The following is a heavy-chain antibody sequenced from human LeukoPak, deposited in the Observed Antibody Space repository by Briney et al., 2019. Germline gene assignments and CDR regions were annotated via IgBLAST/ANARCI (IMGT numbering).Heavy chain of an antibody. J-gene: IGHJ4*02. CDR1: GFTFDDYG. CDR3: ARGRGDYDILTGYYPLYFDY. CDR2: INWNGGST. V-gene: IGHV3-20*04. D-gene: IGHD3-9*01. Sequence: PGGSLRLSCAASGFTFDDYGMSWVRQAPGKGLEWVSGINWNGGSTGSADSVKGRFHISRDNAKNSLYLQMNSLRAEDTALYYCARGRGDYDILTGYYPLYFDYWGQGTLVTVSS.